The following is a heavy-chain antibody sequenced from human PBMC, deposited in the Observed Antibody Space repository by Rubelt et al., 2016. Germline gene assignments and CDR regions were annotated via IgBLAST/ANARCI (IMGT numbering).Heavy chain of an antibody. V-gene: IGHV1-69*01. CDR1: GGTFSSYA. CDR2: IIPIFGTG. D-gene: IGHD2-8*02. J-gene: IGHJ4*02. Sequence: QVQLVQSGAEVKKPGSSVKVSCKASGGTFSSYAISWVRQAPGQGLEWMGGIIPIFGTGNDAHKFQGRVTITADESTGTAYMERSSLRSEDTAVYYCARVGYLGDFDYWGQGTLVTVSS. CDR3: ARVGYLGDFDY.